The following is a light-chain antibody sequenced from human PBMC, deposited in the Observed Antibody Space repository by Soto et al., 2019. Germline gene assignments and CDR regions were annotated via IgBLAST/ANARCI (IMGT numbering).Light chain of an antibody. J-gene: IGLJ3*02. CDR2: DVT. V-gene: IGLV2-14*03. CDR1: GSDVGGYNY. Sequence: SALTEPASVSGSPGQSITISCTGTGSDVGGYNYVSWYQHYPGKAPKVLIYDVTSRPSGVSNRFSGPKSGNTASLTISGLQAEDEADYYCSSYTATSTWVFGGGTKLTVL. CDR3: SSYTATSTWV.